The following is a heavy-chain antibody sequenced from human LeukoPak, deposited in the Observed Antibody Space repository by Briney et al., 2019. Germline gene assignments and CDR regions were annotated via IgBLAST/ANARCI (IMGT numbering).Heavy chain of an antibody. CDR2: INPNSGGT. J-gene: IGHJ4*02. CDR1: GYTFTGYY. Sequence: ASVKVSCEASGYTFTGYYMHWMRQAPGQRLEWMGWINPNSGGTNYAQKFQGRVTMTRDTSISTAYMELSRLRSDDTAVYYCARDPGAQIYAGTLANDYWGQGTLVTVSS. CDR3: ARDPGAQIYAGTLANDY. D-gene: IGHD3-16*01. V-gene: IGHV1-2*02.